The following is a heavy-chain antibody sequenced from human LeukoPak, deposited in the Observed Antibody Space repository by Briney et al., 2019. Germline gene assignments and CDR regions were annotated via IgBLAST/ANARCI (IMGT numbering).Heavy chain of an antibody. J-gene: IGHJ4*02. CDR3: AREEQGIAVPFDY. CDR2: ISSSGSTI. V-gene: IGHV3-48*03. D-gene: IGHD6-19*01. Sequence: GGSLRLSCAASGFTFSSYEMNWVRQAPGKGLEWVSYISSSGSTIYYADSVKGRFTISRDNAKNSLYPQMNSLRAEDTAVYYCAREEQGIAVPFDYWGQGTLVTVSS. CDR1: GFTFSSYE.